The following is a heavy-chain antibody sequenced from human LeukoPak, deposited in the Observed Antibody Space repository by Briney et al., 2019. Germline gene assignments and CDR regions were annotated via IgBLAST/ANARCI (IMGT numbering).Heavy chain of an antibody. CDR3: ARLVTVTTGGYYFDY. V-gene: IGHV4-38-2*01. D-gene: IGHD4-17*01. CDR2: IYHSGST. Sequence: SETLSLTCAVSGYSISSGYYWGWIRQPPGKGLEWIGSIYHSGSTYYNPSLKSRVTKSVDTSKNQFSLKLSSVTAADTAVYYCARLVTVTTGGYYFDYWGQGTLVTVSS. J-gene: IGHJ4*02. CDR1: GYSISSGYY.